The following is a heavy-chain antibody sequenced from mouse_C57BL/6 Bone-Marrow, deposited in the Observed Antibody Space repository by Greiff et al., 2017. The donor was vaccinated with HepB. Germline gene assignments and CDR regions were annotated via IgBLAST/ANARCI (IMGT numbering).Heavy chain of an antibody. Sequence: EVKLVESGGGLVQPGGSLKLSCAASGFTFSDYYMYWVRQTPEKRLEWVAYISNGGGSTYYPDTVKGRFTISRDNAKNTLYLQMSRLKSEDTAMYYCARPVKDWGQGTSVTVSS. V-gene: IGHV5-12*01. CDR1: GFTFSDYY. CDR2: ISNGGGST. J-gene: IGHJ4*01. CDR3: ARPVKD. D-gene: IGHD1-1*01.